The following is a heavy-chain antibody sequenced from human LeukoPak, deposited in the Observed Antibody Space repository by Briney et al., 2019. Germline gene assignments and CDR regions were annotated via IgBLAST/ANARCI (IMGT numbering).Heavy chain of an antibody. D-gene: IGHD3-10*01. CDR1: GFTFSSYA. Sequence: GRSLRLSCAASGFTFSSYAMHWVRQAPGKGLEWVAVISYDGSNKYYADSVKGRFTISRDNPKNTLYLQMNSLRAEDTAVYYCARSEEEGGELLWFGGPDYYYYGMDVWGKGTTVTVSS. CDR2: ISYDGSNK. V-gene: IGHV3-30*04. CDR3: ARSEEEGGELLWFGGPDYYYYGMDV. J-gene: IGHJ6*04.